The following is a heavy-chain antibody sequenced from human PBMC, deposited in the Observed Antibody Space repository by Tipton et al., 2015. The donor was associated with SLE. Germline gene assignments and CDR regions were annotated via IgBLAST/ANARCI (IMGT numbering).Heavy chain of an antibody. CDR3: AGHYYDSTYYYYYMDV. CDR1: GGSVSGHY. D-gene: IGHD3-22*01. V-gene: IGHV4-34*09. Sequence: TLSLTCAVYGGSVSGHYWSWIRQPPGKGLEWIGSIYYSGSTYYNPSLKSRVTISVDTSKNQFSLKLSSVTAADTAVYYCAGHYYDSTYYYYYMDVWGKGTTVTVSS. J-gene: IGHJ6*03. CDR2: IYYSGST.